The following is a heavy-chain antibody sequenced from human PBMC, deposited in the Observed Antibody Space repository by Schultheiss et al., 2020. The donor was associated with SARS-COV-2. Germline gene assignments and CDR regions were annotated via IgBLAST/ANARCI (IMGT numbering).Heavy chain of an antibody. V-gene: IGHV1-18*01. CDR1: GYTFTSYG. J-gene: IGHJ4*02. CDR2: ISAYNGNT. D-gene: IGHD3-3*01. Sequence: ASVKVSCKASGYTFTSYGISWVRQAPGQGLEWMGWISAYNGNTNYAQKLQGRVTMTTDTSTSTAYMELRSLRSDDTAVYYCARMPNDFWSGYYNYWGQGTLVTVSS. CDR3: ARMPNDFWSGYYNY.